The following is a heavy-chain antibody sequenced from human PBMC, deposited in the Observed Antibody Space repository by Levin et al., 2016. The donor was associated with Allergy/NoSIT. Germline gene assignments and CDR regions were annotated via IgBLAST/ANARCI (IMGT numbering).Heavy chain of an antibody. Sequence: SETLSLTCTVSGGSISGSSYYWTWIRQPPGKGLEWIGSIYYSGSTYYNPSLKSRVTISVDTSKNQFSLKLSSVTAADTAVYYCARRAGSNYGPHFDYWGQGPLVTVSS. CDR2: IYYSGST. J-gene: IGHJ4*02. CDR3: ARRAGSNYGPHFDY. D-gene: IGHD4-11*01. V-gene: IGHV4-39*01. CDR1: GGSISGSSYY.